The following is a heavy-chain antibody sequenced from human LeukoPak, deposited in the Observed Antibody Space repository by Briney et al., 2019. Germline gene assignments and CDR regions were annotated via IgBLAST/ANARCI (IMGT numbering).Heavy chain of an antibody. V-gene: IGHV4-34*01. J-gene: IGHJ6*02. CDR2: INHSGST. CDR1: GGSFSGYY. Sequence: SETLSLTCAVYGGSFSGYYWSWIRQPPGKGLEWIGEINHSGSTNYNPSLKSRVTISVDTSKNQFSLKLSSVTAADTAVYYCARAGYCSSTSCSPIQYYYYYYGMDVWGQGTTVIVSS. D-gene: IGHD2-2*01. CDR3: ARAGYCSSTSCSPIQYYYYYYGMDV.